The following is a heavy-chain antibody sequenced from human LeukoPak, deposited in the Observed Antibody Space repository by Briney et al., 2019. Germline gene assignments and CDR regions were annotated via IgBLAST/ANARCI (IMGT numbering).Heavy chain of an antibody. CDR1: GDTVSSNRAS. D-gene: IGHD2-15*01. V-gene: IGHV6-1*01. CDR3: ARAVVANSYDYYGVDV. J-gene: IGHJ6*04. Sequence: SQTLSLTCAISGDTVSSNRASWNWLRQSPSRGLEWLGRTYYRSKLYNDYAVSVKSLITINPDTSKNQFSLLLNSVTPEDTAVYYCARAVVANSYDYYGVDVWGEGTTVTVSS. CDR2: TYYRSKLYN.